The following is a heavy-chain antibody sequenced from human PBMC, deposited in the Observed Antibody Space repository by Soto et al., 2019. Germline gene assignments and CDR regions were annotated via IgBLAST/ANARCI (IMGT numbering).Heavy chain of an antibody. Sequence: EVQLVASGGGLVQPGGSLSLSCAASGFTFSSYNMNWVRQAPGKGLEWISDISLSSSTIFYADSVKGRFTISRDNAKNSLYLQMNSLRAEDTAVYYCARDSRNSDYYMDVWGKVTTGTVSS. D-gene: IGHD1-7*01. CDR3: ARDSRNSDYYMDV. CDR1: GFTFSSYN. CDR2: ISLSSSTI. V-gene: IGHV3-48*01. J-gene: IGHJ6*03.